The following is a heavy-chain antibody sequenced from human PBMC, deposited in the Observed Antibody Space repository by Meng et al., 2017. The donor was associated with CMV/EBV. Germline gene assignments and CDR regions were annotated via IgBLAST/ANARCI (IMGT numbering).Heavy chain of an antibody. D-gene: IGHD3-16*01. CDR3: ARYLGGDPYYYGMDV. J-gene: IGHJ6*02. CDR1: GFTFDDYG. Sequence: GESLKISCAASGFTFDDYGMSWVRQAPGKGLEWVSGINWNGGSTGYADSVKGRFTISRDNAKNSLYLQMNSLRAEDTALYYRARYLGGDPYYYGMDVWGQGTTVTVSS. V-gene: IGHV3-20*04. CDR2: INWNGGST.